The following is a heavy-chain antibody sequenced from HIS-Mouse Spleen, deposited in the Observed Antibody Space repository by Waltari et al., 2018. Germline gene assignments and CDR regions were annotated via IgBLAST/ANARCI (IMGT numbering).Heavy chain of an antibody. CDR3: ARDQGGYQMRPFDAFDI. CDR2: ISYDGSNK. V-gene: IGHV3-30-3*01. D-gene: IGHD5-12*01. CDR1: GFTFSSYA. J-gene: IGHJ3*02. Sequence: QVQLVESGGGVVQPGRSLRLSCAASGFTFSSYAMHWFRQAPGKGLEWGAVISYDGSNKYYADSVKGRFTMSRDKSKNTLYLQMNSLRAEDTAVYYCARDQGGYQMRPFDAFDIWGQGTMVTVSS.